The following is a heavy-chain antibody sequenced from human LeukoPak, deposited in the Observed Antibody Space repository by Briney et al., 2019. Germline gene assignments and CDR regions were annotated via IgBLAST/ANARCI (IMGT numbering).Heavy chain of an antibody. V-gene: IGHV4-34*01. J-gene: IGHJ4*02. CDR3: ARDPTTVVTLPYYFDF. CDR2: INHRGHT. CDR1: GGSCIGYH. D-gene: IGHD4-23*01. Sequence: SETLSLTCAVYGGSCIGYHWNWLRQTPEKGLEWIGEINHRGHTNYNPSLESRVTISVDTSKNQFSLKLRSVTAADTAVYYCARDPTTVVTLPYYFDFWGPGTLVTVSS.